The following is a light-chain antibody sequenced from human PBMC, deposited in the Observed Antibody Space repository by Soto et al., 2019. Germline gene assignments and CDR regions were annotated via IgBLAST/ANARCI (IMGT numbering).Light chain of an antibody. CDR2: GAS. CDR3: QRYGTSLYT. Sequence: DIVLTQSPGTLSLSPGERATLSCRASQIISSTYLGWYQQKPGQAPRLLIYGASSRATGIPDRFSGSGSGTDFILIISRLEPEDFAVYYCQRYGTSLYTFCQGTKLEIK. V-gene: IGKV3-20*01. J-gene: IGKJ2*01. CDR1: QIISSTY.